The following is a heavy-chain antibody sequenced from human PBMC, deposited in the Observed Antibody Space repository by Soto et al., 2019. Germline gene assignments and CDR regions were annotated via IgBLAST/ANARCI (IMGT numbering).Heavy chain of an antibody. CDR2: VSYDASSK. D-gene: IGHD5-18*01. Sequence: QVQLVESGGGVVQPGRSLRLSCAASGFTFSNYGMHWVRQAPGKGLEWVAVVSYDASSKYYADSVKGRFTISRDNSKNTLYLQMNSLRPEDTAVYYCAKSLLPYSYGYNWFDPWGQGTLVTVSS. CDR3: AKSLLPYSYGYNWFDP. CDR1: GFTFSNYG. V-gene: IGHV3-30*18. J-gene: IGHJ5*02.